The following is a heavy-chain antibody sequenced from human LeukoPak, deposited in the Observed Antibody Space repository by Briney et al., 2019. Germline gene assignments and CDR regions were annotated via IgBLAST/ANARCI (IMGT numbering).Heavy chain of an antibody. J-gene: IGHJ3*02. Sequence: GGSLRLSCAASGFTVNSKYMNWVRQAPGKGLEWVGRIKRNTDGGTRDYAAPVKGRFTVSKDDSENTLYLQMNGLKTEDTAVYYCTADSTVTTDDAFDIWGQGTMVTVST. V-gene: IGHV3-15*01. CDR3: TADSTVTTDDAFDI. CDR1: GFTVNSKY. CDR2: IKRNTDGGTR. D-gene: IGHD4-17*01.